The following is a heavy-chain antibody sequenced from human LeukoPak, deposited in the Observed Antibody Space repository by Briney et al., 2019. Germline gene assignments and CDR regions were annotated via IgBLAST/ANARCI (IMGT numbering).Heavy chain of an antibody. V-gene: IGHV3-7*01. J-gene: IGHJ3*01. Sequence: PGGSLRLSCAASGFTFSSYWMSWVRQAPGKGLEWAANIKEDGTHKYYVGSVRGRFTISRDNAKNSLYLQMNSLRAEDTATYYCAREARGTRAAFDVWGQGTMVTVFS. CDR3: AREARGTRAAFDV. CDR1: GFTFSSYW. D-gene: IGHD2-8*01. CDR2: IKEDGTHK.